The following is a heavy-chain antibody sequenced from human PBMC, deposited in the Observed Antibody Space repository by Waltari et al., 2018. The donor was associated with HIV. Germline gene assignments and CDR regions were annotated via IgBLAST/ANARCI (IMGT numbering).Heavy chain of an antibody. J-gene: IGHJ5*02. D-gene: IGHD6-13*01. CDR2: IYSSGST. CDR3: ARYSRSSQIVSWFDP. CDR1: GGSISSGGYY. Sequence: QVQLQESGPGLVKPSQTLSLTCTVSGGSISSGGYYWNWIRQPAGKGLEWIGRIYSSGSTNYSPSLKSRVTISVDTSKNQFSLKLTSGTAADTAVYYCARYSRSSQIVSWFDPWGQGTLVTVSS. V-gene: IGHV4-61*02.